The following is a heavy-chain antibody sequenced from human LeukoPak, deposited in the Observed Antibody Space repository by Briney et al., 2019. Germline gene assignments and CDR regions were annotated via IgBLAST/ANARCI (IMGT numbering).Heavy chain of an antibody. CDR3: ARVGHIVVVPAASTAAYYGMDV. CDR1: GFTFSSYS. CDR2: ISSSSSYI. D-gene: IGHD2-2*01. J-gene: IGHJ6*02. V-gene: IGHV3-21*01. Sequence: PGGSLRLSCAASGFTFSSYSMNWVRQAPGKGLEWVSSISSSSSYIYYADSVKGRFTISRDNAKNSLYLQMNSLRAEDTAVYYCARVGHIVVVPAASTAAYYGMDVWGQGTTVTVSS.